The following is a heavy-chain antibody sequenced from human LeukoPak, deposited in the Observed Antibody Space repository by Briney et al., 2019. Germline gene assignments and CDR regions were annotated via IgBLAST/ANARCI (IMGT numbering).Heavy chain of an antibody. CDR2: IYSGGST. Sequence: GGSLRLSCAASGFTVSSNYMSWVRQAPWKGLEWVSVIYSGGSTYYADSVKGRFTISRDNSKNTLYLQMNSLRAEDTAVYYCAKVSRPTRAFDIWGQGTMVTVSS. CDR3: AKVSRPTRAFDI. J-gene: IGHJ3*02. D-gene: IGHD3-16*02. CDR1: GFTVSSNY. V-gene: IGHV3-53*05.